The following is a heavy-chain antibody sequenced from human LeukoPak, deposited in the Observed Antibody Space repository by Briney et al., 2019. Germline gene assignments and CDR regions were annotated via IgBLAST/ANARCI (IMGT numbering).Heavy chain of an antibody. CDR2: IYTSGGT. CDR3: ARQLPGVAYYYMDV. V-gene: IGHV4-4*09. CDR1: GGSISSYY. J-gene: IGHJ6*03. D-gene: IGHD6-6*01. Sequence: SETLSLTCTVSGGSISSYYWSWIRQPPGKGLEGIGYIYTSGGTNYNPSLKSRVTISVDTSKNQFSLKLSSVTAADTAVYYCARQLPGVAYYYMDVWGKGTTVTVSS.